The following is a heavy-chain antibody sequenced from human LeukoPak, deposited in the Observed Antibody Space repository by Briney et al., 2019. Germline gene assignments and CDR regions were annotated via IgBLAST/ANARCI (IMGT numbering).Heavy chain of an antibody. J-gene: IGHJ4*02. D-gene: IGHD3-10*01. CDR3: AKDRATYYYGSGSYPL. CDR2: ISYDGSNK. V-gene: IGHV3-30*18. CDR1: GFTFNAYG. Sequence: SGGSLRLSCAASGFTFNAYGMHWVRQAPGKGLEWVAVISYDGSNKYSADSVKGRFAISRDNSKNTLYLQMNSLRAEDTAVYYCAKDRATYYYGSGSYPLWGQGTLVTVSS.